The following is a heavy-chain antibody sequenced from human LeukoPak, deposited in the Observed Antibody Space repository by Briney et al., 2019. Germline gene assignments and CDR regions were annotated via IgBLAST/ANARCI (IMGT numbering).Heavy chain of an antibody. CDR3: ATHPTWGSGSYYS. V-gene: IGHV1-46*01. D-gene: IGHD3-10*01. CDR1: GYTFTSYY. J-gene: IGHJ5*02. CDR2: MNPSGGTT. Sequence: ASVKVSCKASGYTFTSYYIHWVRQAPGQGLEWMGIMNPSGGTTSYAQKFRGRVTMTEDTSTDTAYMELSSLRSEDTAVYYCATHPTWGSGSYYSWGQGTLVTVSS.